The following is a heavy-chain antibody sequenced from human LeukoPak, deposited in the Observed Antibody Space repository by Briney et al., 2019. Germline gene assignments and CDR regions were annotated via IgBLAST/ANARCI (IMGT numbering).Heavy chain of an antibody. D-gene: IGHD7-27*01. CDR2: VNPNSGGT. J-gene: IGHJ4*02. CDR1: GFTFTAYY. V-gene: IGHV1-2*02. CDR3: ARGPHWDPHFDY. Sequence: ASVKVSCKASGFTFTAYYMHWVRQAPGQGLEWMGWVNPNSGGTNYAQKFQGRVTMTRDTSISTAYMELSRLRSDDTAVYYCARGPHWDPHFDYWGQGTLVTVSS.